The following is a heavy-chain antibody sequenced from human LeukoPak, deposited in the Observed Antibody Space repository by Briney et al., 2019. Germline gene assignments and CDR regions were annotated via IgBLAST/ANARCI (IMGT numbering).Heavy chain of an antibody. CDR3: AGIAARPYYFDY. Sequence: GGSLRLSCVASGFTFSSYEMNWVRQAPGKGLEWVSYISSSGSTIYYADSVKGRFTISRDNAKNSLYLQMNSLRAEDTAVYYCAGIAARPYYFDYWGQGTLVTVSS. CDR1: GFTFSSYE. J-gene: IGHJ4*02. D-gene: IGHD6-6*01. V-gene: IGHV3-48*03. CDR2: ISSSGSTI.